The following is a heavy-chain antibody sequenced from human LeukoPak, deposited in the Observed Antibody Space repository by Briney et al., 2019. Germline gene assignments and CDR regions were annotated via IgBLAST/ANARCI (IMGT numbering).Heavy chain of an antibody. J-gene: IGHJ4*02. Sequence: GGSLRLSCAASGFTFSSYAMHWVRQAPGKGLEWVAVISYDGSNKYYADSVKGRFTISRDDSKNTLYLQMNSLRAEDTAVYYCARMGGYGDYGMDYWGQGTLVTVSS. D-gene: IGHD4-17*01. V-gene: IGHV3-30-3*01. CDR1: GFTFSSYA. CDR2: ISYDGSNK. CDR3: ARMGGYGDYGMDY.